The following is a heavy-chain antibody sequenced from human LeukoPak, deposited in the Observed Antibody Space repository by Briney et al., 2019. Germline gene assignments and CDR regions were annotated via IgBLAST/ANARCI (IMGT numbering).Heavy chain of an antibody. D-gene: IGHD4-11*01. CDR1: GFIVSSNY. CDR2: IYSGGGT. J-gene: IGHJ4*02. V-gene: IGHV3-53*01. Sequence: GGSLRLSCVASGFIVSSNYMSWVRQAPGKGLEWVSVIYSGGGTNYADSVKGRFTISRDRSKNTLYLQMNSLRAEDTAVYYCARAPMTTEDYWGQGTLVTVSS. CDR3: ARAPMTTEDY.